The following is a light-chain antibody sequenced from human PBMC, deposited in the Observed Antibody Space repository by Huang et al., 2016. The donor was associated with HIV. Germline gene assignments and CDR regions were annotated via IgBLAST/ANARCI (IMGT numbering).Light chain of an antibody. CDR3: QQSYNTPT. Sequence: DIQMTQSPSSLSASVGDRVTITCRASQRINSYLNWYQQKPGKAPNLLIYAASSLQRGVPSRFSGSGAGTDCTPTISSLQPEDFATYYCQQSYNTPTFGHGTKVEI. J-gene: IGKJ1*01. V-gene: IGKV1-39*01. CDR1: QRINSY. CDR2: AAS.